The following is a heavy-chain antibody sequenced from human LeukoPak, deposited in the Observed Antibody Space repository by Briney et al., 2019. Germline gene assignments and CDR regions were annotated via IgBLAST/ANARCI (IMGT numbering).Heavy chain of an antibody. J-gene: IGHJ6*03. CDR1: GFTFSGYG. D-gene: IGHD4-11*01. V-gene: IGHV3-30*02. Sequence: GGSLRLSCAASGFTFSGYGMHWVRQAPGKGLEWVAFIRYDGSNKYYADSVKGRFTISRDNSKNTLYLQMNSLRAEDTAVYYCAKDYSNYPSYYYYMDVWGKGTTVTVSS. CDR3: AKDYSNYPSYYYYMDV. CDR2: IRYDGSNK.